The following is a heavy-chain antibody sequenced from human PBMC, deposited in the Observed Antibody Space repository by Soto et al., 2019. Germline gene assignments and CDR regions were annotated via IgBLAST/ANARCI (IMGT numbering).Heavy chain of an antibody. J-gene: IGHJ6*03. V-gene: IGHV1-18*04. CDR2: ISASNGDT. Sequence: QVELVQSGVEVKKPGASVKVSCKASGYTFTNHGLSWVRQAPGQGLEWMGWISASNGDTNYAQKFLGRVTVTTDTSTSTRYMELRRLKSEDTAVYYCVSMVLGSKIDYYYYMDVWGKGTTVLVSS. CDR1: GYTFTNHG. D-gene: IGHD3-10*01. CDR3: VSMVLGSKIDYYYYMDV.